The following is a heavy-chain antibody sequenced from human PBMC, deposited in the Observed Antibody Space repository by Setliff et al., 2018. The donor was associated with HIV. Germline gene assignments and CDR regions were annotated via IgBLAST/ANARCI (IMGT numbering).Heavy chain of an antibody. J-gene: IGHJ6*04. V-gene: IGHV4-38-2*01. Sequence: PSETLSLTCAASAYSISSGYYWGWIRQPPGKGLEWVGSIYHSGTTYYNPSLKSRVTISVDTSKNQFSLRLNSVTAADTAIYYCTRRGADSYYPRPLDVWGKGTTVTVSS. CDR3: TRRGADSYYPRPLDV. D-gene: IGHD3-10*01. CDR1: AYSISSGYY. CDR2: IYHSGTT.